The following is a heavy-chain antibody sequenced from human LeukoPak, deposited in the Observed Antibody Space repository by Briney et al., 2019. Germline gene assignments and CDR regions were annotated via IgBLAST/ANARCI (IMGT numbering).Heavy chain of an antibody. CDR2: IIPIFGTA. CDR1: GGTFSSYA. J-gene: IGHJ4*02. V-gene: IGHV1-69*06. D-gene: IGHD4-17*01. CDR3: ARGPTDAYGDFRFDY. Sequence: SVKVSCKASGGTFSSYAISWVRQAPGQGLEWMGGIIPIFGTANYAQKFQGGVTITADKSTSTAYMELSSLRSEDTAVYYCARGPTDAYGDFRFDYWGQGTLVTVSS.